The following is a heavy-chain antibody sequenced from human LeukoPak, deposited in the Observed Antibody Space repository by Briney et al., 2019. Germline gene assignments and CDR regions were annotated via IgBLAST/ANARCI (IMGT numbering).Heavy chain of an antibody. Sequence: ASVKVSCKASGYTFTGYYMHWVRQAPGQGLEWMGWINPNSGGTNYAQNFQGRVTMTRDTSISTAYMELGSLRSDDTAVYYCATDRHYYDSSGYYKGDAFDIWGQGTMVTVSS. J-gene: IGHJ3*02. D-gene: IGHD3-22*01. CDR2: INPNSGGT. V-gene: IGHV1-2*02. CDR3: ATDRHYYDSSGYYKGDAFDI. CDR1: GYTFTGYY.